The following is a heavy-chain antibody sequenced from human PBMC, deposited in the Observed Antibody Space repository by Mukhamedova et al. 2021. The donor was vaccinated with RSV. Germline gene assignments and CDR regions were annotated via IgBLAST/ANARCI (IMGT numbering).Heavy chain of an antibody. Sequence: STYYNPSLKSRVTISVDTSKNQFSLKLSSVTAADTAVYYCARHLGFRGAAYDAFDIWGQGTMVTVSS. D-gene: IGHD3-10*01. CDR3: ARHLGFRGAAYDAFDI. V-gene: IGHV4-39*01. J-gene: IGHJ3*02. CDR2: ST.